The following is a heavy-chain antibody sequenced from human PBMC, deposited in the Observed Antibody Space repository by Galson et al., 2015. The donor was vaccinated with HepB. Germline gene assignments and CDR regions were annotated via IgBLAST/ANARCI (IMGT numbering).Heavy chain of an antibody. D-gene: IGHD3-10*01. Sequence: CAISGDSVSSNSAAWNWIRQSPSRGLEWLGRTYYRSKWYNDYAVSVKSRITINPDTSKNQFSLQLNSVTPEDTAVYYCARGRHYYGSGSYLGPNYYYYYYMDVWGKGTTVTVSS. CDR1: GDSVSSNSAA. CDR2: TYYRSKWYN. V-gene: IGHV6-1*01. J-gene: IGHJ6*03. CDR3: ARGRHYYGSGSYLGPNYYYYYYMDV.